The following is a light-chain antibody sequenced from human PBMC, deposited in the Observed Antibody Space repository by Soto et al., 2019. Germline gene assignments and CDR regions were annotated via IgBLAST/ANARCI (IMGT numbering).Light chain of an antibody. V-gene: IGKV1-33*01. CDR1: QDISNY. CDR2: DAS. CDR3: QQYDNLWLT. J-gene: IGKJ4*01. Sequence: DIQMTQSPSSLSASVGDRVTITCQASQDISNYLNWYQQKPGKAPKLLIYDASNLETGVPSRFSGSGSGTDFTSTNSSLQPEDIATYYCQQYDNLWLTFGGGTKVEIK.